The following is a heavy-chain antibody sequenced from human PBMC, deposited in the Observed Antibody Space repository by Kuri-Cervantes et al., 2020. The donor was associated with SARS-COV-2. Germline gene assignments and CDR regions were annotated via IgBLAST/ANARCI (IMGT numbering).Heavy chain of an antibody. CDR1: GFTFSNYA. CDR3: ARVSRSGYLDY. Sequence: GESLKISCAASGFTFSNYAMYWVRQAPGKGLEYVSAISSNGDSTYYADSVKGRFTMSRDNSKNTLYLQMGSLRAEDMAVYYRARVSRSGYLDYWGQGTLVTVSS. CDR2: ISSNGDST. V-gene: IGHV3-64*02. D-gene: IGHD3-3*01. J-gene: IGHJ4*02.